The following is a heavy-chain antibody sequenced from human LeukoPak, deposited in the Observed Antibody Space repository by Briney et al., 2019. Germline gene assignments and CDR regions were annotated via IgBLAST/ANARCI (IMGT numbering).Heavy chain of an antibody. Sequence: GGSLRLSCVTSGFTFGNYWMSWVRQAPGKGLEWVAKVKEDGSEKNYVDSVKGRFTISRDNAENAVHPEMNSLRAEDTAIYYCTRMYLYESSGYRPSDYWGQGTLVTVSS. D-gene: IGHD3-22*01. V-gene: IGHV3-7*01. CDR1: GFTFGNYW. CDR3: TRMYLYESSGYRPSDY. J-gene: IGHJ4*02. CDR2: VKEDGSEK.